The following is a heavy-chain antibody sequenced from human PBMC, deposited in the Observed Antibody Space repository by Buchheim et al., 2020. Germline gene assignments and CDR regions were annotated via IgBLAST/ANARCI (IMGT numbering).Heavy chain of an antibody. Sequence: QVQLQQWGAGLLKPSETLSLTCAVYGGSFSGYYWSWIRQPPGKGLEWIGEINHSGSTNCNPSLKSRFTIPVETSKNKFSLKLSSVTAADTAVYYCARGGYSYGYRNYYYYYGMDVWGQGTT. D-gene: IGHD5-18*01. CDR3: ARGGYSYGYRNYYYYYGMDV. J-gene: IGHJ6*02. CDR1: GGSFSGYY. V-gene: IGHV4-34*01. CDR2: INHSGST.